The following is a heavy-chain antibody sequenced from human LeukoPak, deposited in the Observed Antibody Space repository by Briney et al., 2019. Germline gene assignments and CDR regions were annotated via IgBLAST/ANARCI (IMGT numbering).Heavy chain of an antibody. D-gene: IGHD3-10*01. Sequence: GGSLRLSCAASGFTFSSYWMHWVCQAPGKGLVWVSRINSDGSSTSYADSVKGRFTISRDNAKNTLYLQMNSLRAEDTAVYYCWRFGEDYGMDVWGQGTTVTVSS. CDR3: WRFGEDYGMDV. V-gene: IGHV3-74*01. CDR2: INSDGSST. CDR1: GFTFSSYW. J-gene: IGHJ6*02.